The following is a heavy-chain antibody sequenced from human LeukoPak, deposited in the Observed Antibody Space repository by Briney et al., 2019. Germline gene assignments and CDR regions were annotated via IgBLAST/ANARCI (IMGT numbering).Heavy chain of an antibody. V-gene: IGHV4-39*07. CDR1: GGSISSSSYY. D-gene: IGHD3-10*01. J-gene: IGHJ5*02. CDR2: IYYSGST. CDR3: ARDDALETGWFGELLALRWFDP. Sequence: PSETLSLTCTVSGGSISSSSYYWGWIRQPQGMGLERIGSIYYSGSTYYNPSLKSRVTISVDTSKNQFSLKLSSVTAADTAVYYCARDDALETGWFGELLALRWFDPWGQGTLVTVSS.